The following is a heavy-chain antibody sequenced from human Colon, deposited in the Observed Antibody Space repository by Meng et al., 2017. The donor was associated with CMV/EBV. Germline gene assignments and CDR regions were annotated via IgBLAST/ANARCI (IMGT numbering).Heavy chain of an antibody. V-gene: IGHV4-38-2*02. CDR3: ARSLNTVAEAVVPNCFDN. CDR2: ISHSGST. J-gene: IGHJ4*02. CDR1: GFPVSYSYY. D-gene: IGHD4-23*01. Sequence: SETLSLTCTVSGFPVSYSYYWGWIRQPPGKGLEWIGNISHSGSTYYSPSLKSRVTISVDTSKNQFSLKLNSVTAADTAVYYCARSLNTVAEAVVPNCFDNWGQGTLVTVSS.